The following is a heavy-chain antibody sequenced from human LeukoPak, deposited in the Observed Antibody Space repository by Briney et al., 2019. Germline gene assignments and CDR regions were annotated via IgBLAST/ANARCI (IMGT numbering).Heavy chain of an antibody. D-gene: IGHD3-22*01. CDR2: INPNSGGT. CDR1: GYTFTGYY. Sequence: ASVKVSCKASGYTFTGYYMHWVRQAPGQGLEWMGRINPNSGGTNYAQKFQGRVTMTGDTSISTAYMELSRLRSDDTAVYYCARGQYYYDSSGSYPDAFDIWGQGTMVTVSS. CDR3: ARGQYYYDSSGSYPDAFDI. J-gene: IGHJ3*02. V-gene: IGHV1-2*06.